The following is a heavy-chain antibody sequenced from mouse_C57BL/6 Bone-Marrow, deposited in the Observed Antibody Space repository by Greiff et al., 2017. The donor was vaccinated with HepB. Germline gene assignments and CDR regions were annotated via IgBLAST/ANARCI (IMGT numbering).Heavy chain of an antibody. CDR1: GFTFSDYG. D-gene: IGHD2-3*01. J-gene: IGHJ1*03. CDR2: ISSGSSTI. V-gene: IGHV5-17*01. CDR3: AGDGYWYFDV. Sequence: DVKVEESGGGLVKPGGSLKLSCAASGFTFSDYGMHWVRQAPAKGLEWVAYISSGSSTIYYADTVKGRFTISRDNAKNTLFLQMTSLRSEDTAMYYCAGDGYWYFDVWGTGTTVTVSS.